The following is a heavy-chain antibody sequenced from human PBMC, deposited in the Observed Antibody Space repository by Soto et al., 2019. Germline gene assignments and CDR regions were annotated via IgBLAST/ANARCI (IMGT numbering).Heavy chain of an antibody. V-gene: IGHV3-23*01. CDR3: AKDPRVQYYDSGSSSY. Sequence: EVQLLESGGGLVQPGGSLRLSCAASGFTFSNYAMSWVRQAPGKGVEWVSAISGSGGSTYYADSVKGRFTISRDNSNNTLYLQMNSLRAEDTALYYCAKDPRVQYYDSGSSSYWGQGTLVTGSS. CDR1: GFTFSNYA. CDR2: ISGSGGST. J-gene: IGHJ4*02. D-gene: IGHD3-10*01.